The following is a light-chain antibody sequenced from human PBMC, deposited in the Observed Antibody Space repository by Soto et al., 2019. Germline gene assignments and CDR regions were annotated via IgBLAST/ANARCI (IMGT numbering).Light chain of an antibody. J-gene: IGKJ1*01. V-gene: IGKV1-39*01. CDR2: AAS. CDR1: QSISGY. CDR3: QQSYSTPRT. Sequence: DIQMTQSPSSLSASVGDRVTITCRASQSISGYLNWYQQKPGKAPKLLIYAASSLQSGVPSRFSGSGSGTDFNLTLSSLQPEDFATYYCQQSYSTPRTFGQGTKVEIK.